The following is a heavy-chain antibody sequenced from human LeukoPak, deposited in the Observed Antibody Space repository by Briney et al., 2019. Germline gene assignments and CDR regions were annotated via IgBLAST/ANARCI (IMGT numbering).Heavy chain of an antibody. Sequence: GASVKVSCKASGDTFSSYTISWVRQAPGQGLEWMGRIIPILGIANYAQKFQGRVTITADKSTSTAYMELSSLRSEDTAVYYCAMTIFGVVIIAGWFDPWGQGTLVTVSS. CDR3: AMTIFGVVIIAGWFDP. D-gene: IGHD3-3*01. CDR2: IIPILGIA. V-gene: IGHV1-69*02. CDR1: GDTFSSYT. J-gene: IGHJ5*02.